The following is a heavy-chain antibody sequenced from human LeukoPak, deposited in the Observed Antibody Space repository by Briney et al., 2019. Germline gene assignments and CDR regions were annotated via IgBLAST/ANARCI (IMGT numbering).Heavy chain of an antibody. D-gene: IGHD2-21*01. Sequence: SDTLSLTCTVSVGAISSYYWSWIRQPPGKGLEWIGYIYYSGSTNYNPSLKSRVTISVDTSKNQFSLKLSSVTAADTAVYYCARGDVAWFDPWGQGTLVTVSS. CDR3: ARGDVAWFDP. CDR1: VGAISSYY. CDR2: IYYSGST. J-gene: IGHJ5*02. V-gene: IGHV4-59*01.